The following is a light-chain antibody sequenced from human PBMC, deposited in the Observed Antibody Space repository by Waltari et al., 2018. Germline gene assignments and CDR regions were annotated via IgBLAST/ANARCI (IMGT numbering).Light chain of an antibody. V-gene: IGLV3-19*01. J-gene: IGLJ3*02. CDR2: GQN. CDR1: TLRSFS. Sequence: SSELTQDPAVSVALGQTITMTCQGDTLRSFSAHGYQQKPGQAPVLVIFGQNNRPSGIPDRFSGSTSGNTGSLTITGAQAEDEADYYCNSRDSSGDHVVFGGGTKLTVL. CDR3: NSRDSSGDHVV.